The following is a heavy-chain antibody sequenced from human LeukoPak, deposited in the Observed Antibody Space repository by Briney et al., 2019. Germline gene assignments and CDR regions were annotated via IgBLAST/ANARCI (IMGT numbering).Heavy chain of an antibody. CDR2: ISSSSTYI. D-gene: IGHD6-13*01. J-gene: IGHJ6*03. CDR3: AREGGSPASGAFFYYMDV. Sequence: GGSLRLSCAASGFSFSSYSMSWVRQAPGKGLEWVSCISSSSTYIYYADSVKGRFTISRDDAKNSLYLQMNSLRAEDTAVYYCAREGGSPASGAFFYYMDVWGEGTTVTVSS. CDR1: GFSFSSYS. V-gene: IGHV3-21*01.